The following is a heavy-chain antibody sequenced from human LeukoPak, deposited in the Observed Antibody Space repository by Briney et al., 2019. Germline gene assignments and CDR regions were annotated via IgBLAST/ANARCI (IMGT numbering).Heavy chain of an antibody. J-gene: IGHJ4*02. Sequence: GGSLRLSCAASGFTFSSYGMSWVRQAPGKGLEWVSGISDSGGSRHYADSVKGRFTISRDNSKNTLYLQVNSLRAEDTAVYFCAKGPKKQMVGSRGYYFDFWGQGTLVTVSS. CDR2: ISDSGGSR. V-gene: IGHV3-23*01. CDR3: AKGPKKQMVGSRGYYFDF. CDR1: GFTFSSYG. D-gene: IGHD6-13*01.